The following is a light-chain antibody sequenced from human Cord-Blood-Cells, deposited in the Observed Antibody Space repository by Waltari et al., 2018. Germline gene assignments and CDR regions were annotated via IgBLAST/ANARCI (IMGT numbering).Light chain of an antibody. CDR1: SGIYLGSYL. CDR2: YYSDSSK. CDR3: MIWHSSASRV. J-gene: IGLJ3*02. Sequence: ALTQPTSLSASPAASAILTSTLHSGIYLGSYLLFLYHQNPKTPPRYPLSYYSDSSKHQGSGVPSRFSGSKDASSNAGILVISGLQSEDEADYYCMIWHSSASRVFGGGTKLTVL. V-gene: IGLV5-45*02.